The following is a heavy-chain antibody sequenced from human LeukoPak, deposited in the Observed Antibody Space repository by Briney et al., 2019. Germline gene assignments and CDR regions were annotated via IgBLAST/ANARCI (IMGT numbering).Heavy chain of an antibody. CDR1: GFSFSYYW. CDR3: ARDGPYDILTGYPGDY. Sequence: PGGSLRLSCAASGFSFSYYWMHWVRQVPGRGLVWVSRVNNDGSITSYADSVKGRFTISRDNAKNTLFLQMNSLRADDTAVYYCARDGPYDILTGYPGDYWGRGTLVNVSS. V-gene: IGHV3-74*01. CDR2: VNNDGSIT. J-gene: IGHJ4*02. D-gene: IGHD3-9*01.